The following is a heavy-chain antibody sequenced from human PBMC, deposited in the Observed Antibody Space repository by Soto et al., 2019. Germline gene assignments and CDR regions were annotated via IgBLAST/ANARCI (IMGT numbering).Heavy chain of an antibody. CDR1: GYSFTNND. Sequence: ASVKVSCKASGYSFTNNDVSWVRQATGQGLEWMGWMNPGSGDTGYAQKFQGRVTMTRDISIATAYMELSSLRSDDTAIYYCARMATFGSLNWFDPWGQGALVTVSS. V-gene: IGHV1-8*01. CDR2: MNPGSGDT. CDR3: ARMATFGSLNWFDP. J-gene: IGHJ5*02. D-gene: IGHD3-16*01.